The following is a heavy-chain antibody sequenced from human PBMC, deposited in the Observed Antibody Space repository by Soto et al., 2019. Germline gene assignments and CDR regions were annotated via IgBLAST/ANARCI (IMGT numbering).Heavy chain of an antibody. Sequence: GGSLRLSCAASGFAFSSYAMHWVRRAPGKGLEWVAVISYDASNKYYADSVKGQVTTSADKSITTTYLQWSSLKASDTAIYYCARLFDTSGWYDNWGQGTLVTVSS. J-gene: IGHJ5*02. CDR3: ARLFDTSGWYDN. CDR2: ISYDASNK. CDR1: GFAFSSYA. D-gene: IGHD6-19*01. V-gene: IGHV3-30-3*01.